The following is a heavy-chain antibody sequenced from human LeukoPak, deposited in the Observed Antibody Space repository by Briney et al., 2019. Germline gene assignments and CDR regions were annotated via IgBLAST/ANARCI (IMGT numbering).Heavy chain of an antibody. D-gene: IGHD5-12*01. V-gene: IGHV3-30*02. CDR3: ARDASGYVTDSFDY. J-gene: IGHJ4*02. CDR2: IRYDGSNK. Sequence: GRSLRLSCAGSGFSFSSYGIHWVRQAPGKGLEWVAFIRYDGSNKYYADSVKGRFTISRDNSKNTLYLQMNSLRAEDTAVYYCARDASGYVTDSFDYWGQGTLVTVSS. CDR1: GFSFSSYG.